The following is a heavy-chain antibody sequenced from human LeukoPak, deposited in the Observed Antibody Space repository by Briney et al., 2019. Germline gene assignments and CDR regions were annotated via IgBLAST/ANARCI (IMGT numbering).Heavy chain of an antibody. J-gene: IGHJ4*02. D-gene: IGHD6-13*01. Sequence: PSETLSLTCTVSGGSISSYYWSWIRQPPGKGLEWIWYIYYSGSTNYNPSLKSRVTISVDTSKNQFSLKLSSVTAADTAVYYCARAAGTKVFDYWGQGTLVTVSS. CDR1: GGSISSYY. CDR2: IYYSGST. CDR3: ARAAGTKVFDY. V-gene: IGHV4-59*01.